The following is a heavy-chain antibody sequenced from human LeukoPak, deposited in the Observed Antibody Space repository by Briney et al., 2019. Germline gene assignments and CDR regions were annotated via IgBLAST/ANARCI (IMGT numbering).Heavy chain of an antibody. Sequence: GASVKVSCKVSGYTFTYYYMHWLQQAPGKGLEWMGLVDPEDGETIYAEKFQGRVTITADTSTDTAYMELSSLRSEDTAVYYCATDKKYGIPYFDYWGQGTLVTVSS. CDR3: ATDKKYGIPYFDY. J-gene: IGHJ4*02. D-gene: IGHD5-18*01. CDR2: VDPEDGET. CDR1: GYTFTYYY. V-gene: IGHV1-69-2*01.